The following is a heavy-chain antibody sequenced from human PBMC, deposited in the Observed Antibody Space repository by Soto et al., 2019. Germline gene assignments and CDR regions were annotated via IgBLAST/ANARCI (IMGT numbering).Heavy chain of an antibody. CDR1: GGSVSSGYYY. CDR3: ASSDMAVTGTAMDV. D-gene: IGHD6-19*01. V-gene: IGHV4-61*01. Sequence: SETLSLTCTVSGGSVSSGYYYWSWIRQPPGKGLEWIGYIYYTGSTNFNPSLKSRTTISVHTSKNQFSLNLSSVTAADTAVYYCASSDMAVTGTAMDVWGQGTTVTVSS. CDR2: IYYTGST. J-gene: IGHJ6*02.